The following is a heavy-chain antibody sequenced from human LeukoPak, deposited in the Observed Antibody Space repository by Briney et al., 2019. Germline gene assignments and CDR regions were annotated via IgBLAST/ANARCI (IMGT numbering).Heavy chain of an antibody. Sequence: SETLSLTCTVSGGSISGYYWSWVRQPPGKGLEWIGYIYDSGTTNYNPSLKSRVTISEDTSKNQVSLKMRSVTAADTAVYYCARTVVTLDWYFDLWGRGTLVSVSS. CDR3: ARTVVTLDWYFDL. V-gene: IGHV4-59*12. J-gene: IGHJ2*01. CDR2: IYDSGTT. CDR1: GGSISGYY. D-gene: IGHD4-23*01.